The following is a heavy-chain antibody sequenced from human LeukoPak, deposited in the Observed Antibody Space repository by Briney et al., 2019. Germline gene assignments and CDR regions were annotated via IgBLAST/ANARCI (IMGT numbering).Heavy chain of an antibody. D-gene: IGHD6-13*01. Sequence: ASVKVSCKVSGYTLTELSMHWVRQAPGQGLEWMGWISAYNGNTNYAQKLQGRVTMTTDTSTSTAYMELRSLRSDDTAVYYCARVKYIAAAGRIWFDPWGQGTLVTVSS. V-gene: IGHV1-18*01. CDR3: ARVKYIAAAGRIWFDP. CDR2: ISAYNGNT. J-gene: IGHJ5*02. CDR1: GYTLTELS.